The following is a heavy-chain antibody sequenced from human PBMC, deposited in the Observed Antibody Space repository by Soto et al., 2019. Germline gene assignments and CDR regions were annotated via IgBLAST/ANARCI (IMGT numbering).Heavy chain of an antibody. CDR3: ARIYGSGSFWFDP. J-gene: IGHJ5*02. CDR1: GGSISSYY. D-gene: IGHD3-10*01. CDR2: IYYSGST. V-gene: IGHV4-59*01. Sequence: KTSETLSLTCTVSGGSISSYYWSWIRQPPGKGLEWIGYIYYSGSTNYNPSLKSRVTISVDTSKNQFSLKLSSVTAADTAVYYCARIYGSGSFWFDPWGQGTLVTVSS.